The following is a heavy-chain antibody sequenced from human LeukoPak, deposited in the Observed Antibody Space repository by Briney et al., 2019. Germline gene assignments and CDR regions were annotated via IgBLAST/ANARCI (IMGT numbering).Heavy chain of an antibody. CDR2: INPSGGST. Sequence: ASVKVSCXASGYTFISYYMNWVRQAPGQGLEWMGIINPSGGSTSYAQKFQGRVTMTRDTSTSTVYMELSSLRSDDTAVYYCVKSRGVSGYCNYTSCYAAFDPWGQGTLVTVSS. D-gene: IGHD2-2*01. CDR3: VKSRGVSGYCNYTSCYAAFDP. J-gene: IGHJ5*02. V-gene: IGHV1-46*01. CDR1: GYTFISYY.